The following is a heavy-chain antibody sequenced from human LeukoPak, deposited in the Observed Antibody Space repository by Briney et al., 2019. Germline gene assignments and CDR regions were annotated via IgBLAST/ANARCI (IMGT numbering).Heavy chain of an antibody. CDR1: GGSISSSSYY. J-gene: IGHJ4*02. Sequence: SETLSLTCTVSGGSISSSSYYWGWIRQPPGKGLEWIGEINHSGSTNYNPSLKSRVTISVDTSKNRFSLKLSSVTAADTAVYYCARVPPATTVVTWVDYWGQGTLVTVSS. D-gene: IGHD4-23*01. CDR3: ARVPPATTVVTWVDY. V-gene: IGHV4-39*07. CDR2: INHSGST.